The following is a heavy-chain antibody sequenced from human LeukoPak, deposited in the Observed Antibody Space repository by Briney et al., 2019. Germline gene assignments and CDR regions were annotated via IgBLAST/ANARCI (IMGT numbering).Heavy chain of an antibody. Sequence: GGSLRLSCAASGFTFSSYWMSWVRQAPGKGLEWVANIKQDGSEKYYVDSVKGRSTISRDNAKNSLYLQMNSLRAEDTAVYYCARVRHYYDSSGYYYWGQGTLVTVSS. J-gene: IGHJ4*02. CDR1: GFTFSSYW. CDR2: IKQDGSEK. D-gene: IGHD3-22*01. V-gene: IGHV3-7*01. CDR3: ARVRHYYDSSGYYY.